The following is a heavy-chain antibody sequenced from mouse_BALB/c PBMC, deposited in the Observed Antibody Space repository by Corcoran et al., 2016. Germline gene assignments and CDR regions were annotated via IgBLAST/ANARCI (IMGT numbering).Heavy chain of an antibody. CDR2: INPYNDGT. CDR3: ARLYPGIAMDY. Sequence: EVQLQQSGPELVKPGASVKMSCKASGYTFTSYVMHWVKQKPGQGLEWIGYINPYNDGTKYNEKFKGKATMTSDKTSSTAYMELSSLTSEDSAVYYCARLYPGIAMDYWGQGTSVTVSS. CDR1: GYTFTSYV. V-gene: IGHV1S136*01. J-gene: IGHJ4*01.